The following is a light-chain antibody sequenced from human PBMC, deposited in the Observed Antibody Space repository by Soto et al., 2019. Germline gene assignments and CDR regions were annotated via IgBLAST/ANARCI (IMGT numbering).Light chain of an antibody. CDR2: GAS. Sequence: EIVLTQSPGTLSLSPGESATLSCKASQRVSSSFLAWYKQKPGQAPRLLIYGASRRATGIPDRFSGSGSGTDFTLTISRLEPEDFAVYYCQQYGSSPCTFGEGTKVEIK. V-gene: IGKV3-20*01. CDR3: QQYGSSPCT. J-gene: IGKJ1*01. CDR1: QRVSSSF.